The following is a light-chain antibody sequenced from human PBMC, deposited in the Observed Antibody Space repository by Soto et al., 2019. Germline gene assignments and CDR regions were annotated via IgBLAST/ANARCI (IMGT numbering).Light chain of an antibody. CDR1: SSDVGGYNY. CDR3: NSYAVSNSFV. Sequence: QSALTQPPSASGSPGQSVTISCTGTSSDVGGYNYVSWYQQHPGKAPKLVMFEVNKRPSGVPDRFSGSKSGNTASLTVSGLQTEDEADYYCNSYAVSNSFVFGTGTKLTVL. J-gene: IGLJ1*01. CDR2: EVN. V-gene: IGLV2-8*01.